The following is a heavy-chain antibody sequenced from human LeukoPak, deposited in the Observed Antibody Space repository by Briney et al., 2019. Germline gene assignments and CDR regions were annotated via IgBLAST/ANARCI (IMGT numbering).Heavy chain of an antibody. CDR2: ISGSGGST. J-gene: IGHJ6*02. CDR1: GFTFSSYA. V-gene: IGHV3-23*01. Sequence: PGGSLRLSCAASGFTFSSYAMSWVRQAPGKGLEWVSAISGSGGSTYYADSVKGRFTISRDNAKNTLYLQMNSLRAEDTAVYYCARVWGGGYDYYYYYGMDVWGQGTTVTVSS. D-gene: IGHD5-12*01. CDR3: ARVWGGGYDYYYYYGMDV.